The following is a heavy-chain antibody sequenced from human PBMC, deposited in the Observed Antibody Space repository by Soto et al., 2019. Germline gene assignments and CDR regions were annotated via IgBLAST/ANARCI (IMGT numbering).Heavy chain of an antibody. CDR1: GFTFSSYA. Sequence: GGSLRLSCAASGFTFSSYARHWVRQAPGKGLEWVAVISYDGSNKYYADSVKGRFTISRDNSKNTLYLQMNSLRAEDTAVYYCARDSKDGSSGWYYYYGMDVWGQGTTVTVYS. J-gene: IGHJ6*02. V-gene: IGHV3-30-3*01. CDR2: ISYDGSNK. D-gene: IGHD6-19*01. CDR3: ARDSKDGSSGWYYYYGMDV.